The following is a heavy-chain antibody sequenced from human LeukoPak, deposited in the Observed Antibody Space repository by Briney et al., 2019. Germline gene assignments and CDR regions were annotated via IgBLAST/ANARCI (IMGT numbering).Heavy chain of an antibody. D-gene: IGHD3-3*01. CDR2: VHYSGST. CDR1: DGSISDYY. Sequence: SETLSLTCTVSDGSISDYYWNWIRQPPGKGLEWIGNVHYSGSTNYNPSLKSRLTISVDTSKNQFSLKLTSVTASDTAVYFCARYDFWTGSSTVGAMDVWGQGTTVTVSS. J-gene: IGHJ6*02. V-gene: IGHV4-59*01. CDR3: ARYDFWTGSSTVGAMDV.